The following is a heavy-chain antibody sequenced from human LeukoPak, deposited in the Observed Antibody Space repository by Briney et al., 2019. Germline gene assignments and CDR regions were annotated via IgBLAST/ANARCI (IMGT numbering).Heavy chain of an antibody. D-gene: IGHD3-10*01. CDR1: GWSFSGYY. J-gene: IGHJ4*02. CDR3: ARGITMVRGVPSKYYFDY. V-gene: IGHV4-34*01. Sequence: SETLSLTCAVYGWSFSGYYWSWIRQPPGKGLEWIGEINHSGSTNYNPSLKSRVTISVDTSKNQFSLKLSSVTAADTAVYYCARGITMVRGVPSKYYFDYWGQGTLVTVSS. CDR2: INHSGST.